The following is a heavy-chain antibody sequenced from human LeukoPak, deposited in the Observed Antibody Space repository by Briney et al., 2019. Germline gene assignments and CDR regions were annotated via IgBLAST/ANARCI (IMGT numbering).Heavy chain of an antibody. CDR1: GFTFSRYW. CDR2: INQDGSEK. Sequence: PGGSLRLSCAASGFTFSRYWMTWVRQSPGKGLEWVANINQDGSEKYYGDSVTGRFTISRDNAENLLFLQMNSLRDDDTGVYYCARAREAPANVFPDHWGQGVAVTVSS. D-gene: IGHD2-8*01. J-gene: IGHJ4*02. V-gene: IGHV3-7*01. CDR3: ARAREAPANVFPDH.